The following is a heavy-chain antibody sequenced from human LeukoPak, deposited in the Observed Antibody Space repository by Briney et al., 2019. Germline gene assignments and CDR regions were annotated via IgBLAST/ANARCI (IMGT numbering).Heavy chain of an antibody. CDR3: AKDRRPLYSYMDV. V-gene: IGHV3-30*02. CDR2: IRYDGSNK. Sequence: GGSLRLSCAASGSTFSSYGMHWVRQAPGKGLEWVAFIRYDGSNKYYADSVKGRFTISRDNSKNTLYLQMNSLRAEDTAVYYCAKDRRPLYSYMDVWGKGTTVTVSS. J-gene: IGHJ6*03. D-gene: IGHD6-6*01. CDR1: GSTFSSYG.